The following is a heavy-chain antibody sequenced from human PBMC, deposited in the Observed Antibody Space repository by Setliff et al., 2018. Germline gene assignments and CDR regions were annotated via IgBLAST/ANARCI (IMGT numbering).Heavy chain of an antibody. V-gene: IGHV3-20*04. CDR1: GFTFDDFG. J-gene: IGHJ4*02. D-gene: IGHD3-10*01. CDR2: TNWNGGST. CDR3: ARATAYYGSRSYYAFDF. Sequence: PGGSLRLSCEGFGFTFDDFGMSWIRQAPGKGLEWVSGTNWNGGSTAYADSVKGRITISRDNARNALYLQMNSLRGEDTAFYFCARATAYYGSRSYYAFDFWGQGTQVTVSS.